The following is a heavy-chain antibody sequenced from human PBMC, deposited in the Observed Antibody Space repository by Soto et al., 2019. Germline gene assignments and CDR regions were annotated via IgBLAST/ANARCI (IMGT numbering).Heavy chain of an antibody. CDR1: GGSFSGYY. CDR2: INHSGST. J-gene: IGHJ6*02. V-gene: IGHV4-34*01. CDR3: ARGSTLRYFDWSYYYYYGMDV. D-gene: IGHD3-9*01. Sequence: SETLSLTCAVYGGSFSGYYWSWSRQPPGKGLEWIGEINHSGSTNYNPSLKSRVTISVDTSKNQFSLKLSSVTAADTAVYYCARGSTLRYFDWSYYYYYGMDVWGQGTTVTVSS.